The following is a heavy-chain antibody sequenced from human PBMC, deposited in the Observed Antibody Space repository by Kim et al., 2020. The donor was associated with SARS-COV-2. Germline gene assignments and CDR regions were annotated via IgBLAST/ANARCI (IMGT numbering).Heavy chain of an antibody. CDR2: T. CDR3: ARDTAAAMDA. J-gene: IGHJ6*02. V-gene: IGHV3-72*01. D-gene: IGHD6-25*01. Sequence: TTYAPSVKGRCVVSREDSKNSLYLQMNSLKTEDTAVYYCARDTAAAMDAWGQGTTVTVSS.